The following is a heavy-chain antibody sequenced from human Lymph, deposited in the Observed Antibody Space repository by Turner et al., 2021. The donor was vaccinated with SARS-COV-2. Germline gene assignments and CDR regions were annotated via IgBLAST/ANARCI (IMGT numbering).Heavy chain of an antibody. CDR2: IYSGGST. V-gene: IGHV3-53*01. CDR3: ARDLQLYGMDV. CDR1: GFVVSSNY. J-gene: IGHJ6*02. Sequence: VQLVEPGGGLIQPGRSLILSCAASGFVVSSNYMNWVRQAPGKGLEWVSLIYSGGSTYYADSVKGRFTISRDNSKNTLYLQMNSLRAEDTAVYYCARDLQLYGMDVWGQGTTVTVSS. D-gene: IGHD1-1*01.